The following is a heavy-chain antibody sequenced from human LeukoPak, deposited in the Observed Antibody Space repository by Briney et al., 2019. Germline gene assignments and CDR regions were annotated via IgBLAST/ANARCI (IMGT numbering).Heavy chain of an antibody. CDR2: IHTSGST. D-gene: IGHD2-15*01. CDR1: GGSISSYY. J-gene: IGHJ4*02. Sequence: SETLSLTCTVSGGSISSYYWNWIRQPAGKGLEWIGRIHTSGSTNYNPSLESRVTMSRDTSKNHFSLKLRFVTAADTAVYFCAIDCSGGSCYPAGFDCWGQGTLVTVSS. CDR3: AIDCSGGSCYPAGFDC. V-gene: IGHV4-4*07.